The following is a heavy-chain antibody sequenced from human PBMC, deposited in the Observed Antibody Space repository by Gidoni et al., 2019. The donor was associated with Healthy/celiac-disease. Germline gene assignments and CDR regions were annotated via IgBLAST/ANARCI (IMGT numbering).Heavy chain of an antibody. Sequence: QVQLQQWGAGLLTPSETLSLTCAVYGGSFSGYYWSWIRQPPGKGLEWIGEINHSGSTNYNPSLKSRVTISVDTSKNQFSLKLSSVTAADTAVYYCASSRTGPTPSYGMDVWGQGTTVTVSS. CDR1: GGSFSGYY. D-gene: IGHD3-9*01. J-gene: IGHJ6*02. CDR2: INHSGST. CDR3: ASSRTGPTPSYGMDV. V-gene: IGHV4-34*01.